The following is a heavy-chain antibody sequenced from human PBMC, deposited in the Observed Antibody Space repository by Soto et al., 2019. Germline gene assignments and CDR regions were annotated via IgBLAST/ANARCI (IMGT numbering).Heavy chain of an antibody. CDR3: AKDVNDDIVAGLEYFDH. Sequence: EVQLLESGGGLVQPGGSLKISCAVSGFTFSSYAMSWVRQAPGKGLEWVSGISGTGRVTNYAESVKGRFTISRDNPKNTVYLEMKSLRAEDTAVYYCAKDVNDDIVAGLEYFDHWGQGTLVTVSS. J-gene: IGHJ1*01. CDR1: GFTFSSYA. V-gene: IGHV3-23*01. CDR2: ISGTGRVT. D-gene: IGHD2-15*01.